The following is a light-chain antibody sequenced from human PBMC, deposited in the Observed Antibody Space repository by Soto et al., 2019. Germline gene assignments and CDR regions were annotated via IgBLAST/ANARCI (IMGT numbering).Light chain of an antibody. Sequence: EIELTQSPVTLSLSPGERATLSCRASQSISNSYLAWYQQKPGQAPRLLIYGASNRASGIPDRFSGSGSRADVTLTISRLEPEDFAVYYCQQYGNSPLTFGGGTKVEIK. CDR1: QSISNSY. V-gene: IGKV3-20*01. CDR3: QQYGNSPLT. J-gene: IGKJ4*01. CDR2: GAS.